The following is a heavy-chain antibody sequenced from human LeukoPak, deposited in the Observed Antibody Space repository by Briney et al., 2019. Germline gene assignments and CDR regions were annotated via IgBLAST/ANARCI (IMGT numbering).Heavy chain of an antibody. Sequence: ASVKVSCKASGYTFTGYYMHWVRQAPGQGLEWMGWINPNSGGTNYAQKFQGRVTMTRDTSISTAYMELSRLRSDDTAVYYCVYYYDSSGYYGNWFDPWGQGTLVTVSS. CDR1: GYTFTGYY. CDR2: INPNSGGT. CDR3: VYYYDSSGYYGNWFDP. J-gene: IGHJ5*02. V-gene: IGHV1-2*02. D-gene: IGHD3-22*01.